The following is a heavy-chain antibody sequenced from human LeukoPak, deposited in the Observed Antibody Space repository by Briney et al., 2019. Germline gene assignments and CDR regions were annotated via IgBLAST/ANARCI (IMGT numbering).Heavy chain of an antibody. Sequence: GGSLRLSCAASGFTFSRYSMNWVRQAPGKGLEWVSSISSSSSYIYYADSAKGRFTISRDNAKNSLFLQMNSLRAEDTAVYSCARDDDYFGLGSYSPFDYWGQGTLVTVSS. CDR1: GFTFSRYS. CDR3: ARDDDYFGLGSYSPFDY. J-gene: IGHJ4*02. CDR2: ISSSSSYI. V-gene: IGHV3-21*01. D-gene: IGHD3-10*01.